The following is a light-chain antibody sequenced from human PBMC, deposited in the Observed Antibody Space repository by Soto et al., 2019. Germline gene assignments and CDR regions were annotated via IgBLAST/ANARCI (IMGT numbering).Light chain of an antibody. CDR3: QSYDISLSVLVV. Sequence: QSVLTQPPSVSGAPGQRVTISCTGSSSNIGAGYDVQWYQQLPGAAPRLLIFGNTNRHSGVPDRFSGSRSGTSASLAISGLQAEDEADYYGQSYDISLSVLVVVGGGTELTVL. V-gene: IGLV1-40*01. CDR1: SSNIGAGYD. CDR2: GNT. J-gene: IGLJ2*01.